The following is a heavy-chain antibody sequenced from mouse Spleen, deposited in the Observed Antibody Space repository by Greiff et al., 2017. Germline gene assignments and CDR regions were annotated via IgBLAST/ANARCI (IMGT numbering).Heavy chain of an antibody. CDR3: ARDLPNWDEGAWFAY. D-gene: IGHD4-1*01. J-gene: IGHJ3*01. CDR1: GYSITSGYY. Sequence: DVQLQESGPGLVKPSQSLSLTCSVTGYSITSGYYWNWIRQFPGNKLEWMGYISYDGSNNYNPSLKNRISITRDTSKNQFFLKLNSVTTEDTATYYCARDLPNWDEGAWFAYWGQGTLVTVSA. V-gene: IGHV3-6*01. CDR2: ISYDGSN.